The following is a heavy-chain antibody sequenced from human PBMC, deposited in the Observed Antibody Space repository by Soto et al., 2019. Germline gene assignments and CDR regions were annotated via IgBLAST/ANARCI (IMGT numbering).Heavy chain of an antibody. CDR1: GGTFSSYA. V-gene: IGHV1-69*13. J-gene: IGHJ6*02. CDR2: IIPIFGTA. Sequence: SVKVSCKASGGTFSSYAISWVRQAPGQGLEWMGGIIPIFGTANYAQKFQGRVTITADESTSTAYMELSSLRSEDTAVYYCARDLGAPPYYYYYGMDVWGQGTTVTVSS. CDR3: ARDLGAPPYYYYYGMDV.